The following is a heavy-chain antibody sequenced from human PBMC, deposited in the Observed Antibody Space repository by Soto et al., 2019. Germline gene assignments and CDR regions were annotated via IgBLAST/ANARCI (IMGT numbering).Heavy chain of an antibody. D-gene: IGHD4-17*01. CDR2: ISSSSSTI. J-gene: IGHJ4*02. CDR3: ASGPPYGDYGLHDY. CDR1: GFTFSSYS. V-gene: IGHV3-48*01. Sequence: EVQLVESGGGLVQPGGSLRLSCAASGFTFSSYSMNWVRQAPGKGLEWVSYISSSSSTIYYADSVKGRFTISRDNAKNSLYLQLNSLRAEDTAVYYCASGPPYGDYGLHDYWGQGTLVTVSS.